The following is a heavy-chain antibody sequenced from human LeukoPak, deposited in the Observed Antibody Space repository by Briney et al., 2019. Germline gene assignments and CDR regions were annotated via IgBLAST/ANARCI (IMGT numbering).Heavy chain of an antibody. J-gene: IGHJ4*02. Sequence: SETLSLTCTVSGGSITSGNYYWSWIRQPPGKDLEWIGYIFYLGNTYYNPSLRSRVSISVNTFQNQFSLKLTAVTAADTAVYYCASVGGATDYWGQGTLVTVSS. CDR1: GGSITSGNYY. CDR3: ASVGGATDY. CDR2: IFYLGNT. V-gene: IGHV4-30-4*01. D-gene: IGHD1-26*01.